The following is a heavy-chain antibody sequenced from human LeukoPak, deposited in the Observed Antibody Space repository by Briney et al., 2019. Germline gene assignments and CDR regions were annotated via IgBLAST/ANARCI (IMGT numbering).Heavy chain of an antibody. J-gene: IGHJ4*02. CDR1: GDSVSSNSSA. CDR3: AREVDIVVVTAVNFDC. CDR2: TYYRSKWYN. V-gene: IGHV6-1*01. Sequence: SQTLSLTSAISGDSVSSNSSAWNWIRQSPSRGLEWLGRTYYRSKWYNDYAVSVKSRITISPDTSKNQFSLQLNSVTPEDTAVYYCAREVDIVVVTAVNFDCWGQGTLVTVSS. D-gene: IGHD2-21*02.